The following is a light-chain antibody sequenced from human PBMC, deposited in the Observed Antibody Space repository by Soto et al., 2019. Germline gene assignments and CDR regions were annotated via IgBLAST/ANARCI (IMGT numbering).Light chain of an antibody. CDR1: RSLLYSDGNTY. V-gene: IGKV2-30*01. J-gene: IGKJ2*01. Sequence: DVLMTQSPLSLPVTLGQPASISCRSSRSLLYSDGNTYLNWFQQRPGQSPRRLIYRVSKRDSGVRHRFSGRVSGTPFTVELTREEAEDCRVYYRKDCTHAPYTFGQGTKLEIQ. CDR2: RVS. CDR3: KDCTHAPYT.